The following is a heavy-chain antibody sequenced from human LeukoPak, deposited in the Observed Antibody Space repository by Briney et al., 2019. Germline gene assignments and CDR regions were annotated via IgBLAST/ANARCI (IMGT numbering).Heavy chain of an antibody. J-gene: IGHJ1*01. V-gene: IGHV1-2*02. Sequence: GASVKASCKASGYTFTGYYMHWGRQAPGQGLEWMGWINPNSGGKNYAQKFQGRVTMTRDTSISTANMELSSLRSDDTAVYYCARDWEDLEAIAVAGGMREYFQHWGQGTLVTVSS. CDR3: ARDWEDLEAIAVAGGMREYFQH. CDR2: INPNSGGK. CDR1: GYTFTGYY. D-gene: IGHD6-19*01.